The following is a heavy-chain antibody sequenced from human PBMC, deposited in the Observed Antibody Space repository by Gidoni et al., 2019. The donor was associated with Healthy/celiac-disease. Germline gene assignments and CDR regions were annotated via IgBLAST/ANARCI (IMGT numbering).Heavy chain of an antibody. Sequence: QVQLVKSGAEVKKPGASVKVSCQASGYTFTGYYMHWVRQAPGQGLEWMGWINPNSGGTNYAQKFQGRVTMTRDTSISTAYMELSRLRSDDTAVYYCARGACSSTSCSVGYFDYWGQGTLVTVSS. CDR2: INPNSGGT. CDR1: GYTFTGYY. D-gene: IGHD2-2*01. V-gene: IGHV1-2*02. CDR3: ARGACSSTSCSVGYFDY. J-gene: IGHJ4*02.